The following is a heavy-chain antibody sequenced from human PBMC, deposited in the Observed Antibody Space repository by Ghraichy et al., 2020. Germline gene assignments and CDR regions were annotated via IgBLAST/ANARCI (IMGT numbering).Heavy chain of an antibody. CDR3: VKGDTSDMQTFFHY. J-gene: IGHJ4*02. CDR2: ISIDGNNH. V-gene: IGHV3-30*04. Sequence: GGSLRLSCAASGFALSNFAMHWVRQAPGKGLEWMAVISIDGNNHYYADSVKGRFSIARDNSKNTLSLEMNGLRVEDMAVYYCVKGDTSDMQTFFHYWGQGTLVTVSS. CDR1: GFALSNFA. D-gene: IGHD6-19*01.